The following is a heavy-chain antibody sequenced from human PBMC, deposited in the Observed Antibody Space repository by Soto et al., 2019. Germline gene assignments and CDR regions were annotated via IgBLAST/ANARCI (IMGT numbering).Heavy chain of an antibody. CDR1: GGTFISYS. CDR3: AGGVWRGYSEYYYGMDV. CDR2: IIPIFGTP. J-gene: IGHJ6*02. D-gene: IGHD3-3*01. Sequence: SVKVSCKAFGGTFISYSFSWVRQAPGQGPEWMGGIIPIFGTPNYAQNFQGRVTITADGSTSTAYMELSSLRSGDTAVYYCAGGVWRGYSEYYYGMDVWGQGTTVTVSS. V-gene: IGHV1-69*13.